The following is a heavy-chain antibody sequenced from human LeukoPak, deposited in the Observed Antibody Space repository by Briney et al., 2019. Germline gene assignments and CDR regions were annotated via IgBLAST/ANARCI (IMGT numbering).Heavy chain of an antibody. V-gene: IGHV3-23*01. CDR1: GFNFRNYA. CDR2: ISGSGGAT. Sequence: GGSLRLSCAASGFNFRNYAMSWVRQAPGKGLEWVSSISGSGGATYYADSVKGRFTISRGNSKSTLYLQMNSLRAEDTAVYYCARGLGYFYYMDVWGKGTTVTVSS. CDR3: ARGLGYFYYMDV. J-gene: IGHJ6*03.